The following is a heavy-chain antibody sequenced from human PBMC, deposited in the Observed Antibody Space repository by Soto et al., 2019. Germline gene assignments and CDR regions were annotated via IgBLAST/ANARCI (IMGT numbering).Heavy chain of an antibody. CDR2: MSYDGSNK. D-gene: IGHD6-19*01. CDR1: GFTFSSYG. V-gene: IGHV3-30*18. J-gene: IGHJ4*02. CDR3: AKVHSSAWSQPFDS. Sequence: GGSLRLSCAASGFTFSSYGMHWVRQAPGKGLEWVAVMSYDGSNKYYADSVKGRFTISRDNSKNTLYLQMNSLRADDTSVYYCAKVHSSAWSQPFDSWGQGTLVTVSS.